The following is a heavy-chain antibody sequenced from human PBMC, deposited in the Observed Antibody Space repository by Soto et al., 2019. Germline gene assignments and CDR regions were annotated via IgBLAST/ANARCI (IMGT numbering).Heavy chain of an antibody. V-gene: IGHV4-59*01. Sequence: PSETLSLTCTVSGGSISSYYWSWIRQPPGKGLEWIGYIYYSGSTNYNPSLKSRVTISVDTSKNQFSLKLNSVTAADTAVYYCARVNYGNYYYYYGMDVWGQGTTVT. CDR3: ARVNYGNYYYYYGMDV. CDR1: GGSISSYY. J-gene: IGHJ6*02. D-gene: IGHD4-17*01. CDR2: IYYSGST.